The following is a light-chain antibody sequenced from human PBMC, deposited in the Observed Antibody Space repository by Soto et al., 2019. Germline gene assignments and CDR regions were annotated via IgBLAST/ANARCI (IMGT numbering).Light chain of an antibody. CDR1: QSIGRF. V-gene: IGKV1-5*01. CDR3: QQCYMGWT. Sequence: DIQMTQSPSTLSASVGDRVTITCRASQSIGRFLAWYQHQPGKAPKLLIYDASTLKSGVPSRFSGTGSGTEFTFPITSLKPEDFGTYYCQQCYMGWTFGQGTKVDFK. CDR2: DAS. J-gene: IGKJ1*01.